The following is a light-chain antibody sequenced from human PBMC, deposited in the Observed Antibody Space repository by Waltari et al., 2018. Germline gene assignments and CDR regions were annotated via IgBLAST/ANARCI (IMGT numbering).Light chain of an antibody. CDR3: SSYTSSSTLGV. J-gene: IGLJ2*01. CDR1: RSAVAAYNY. Sequence: QSALPQPASVSGSPGQSITISCPGTRSAVAAYNYVSWYQQHPGKAPKLMIYEVSNRPSGVSNRFSGSKSGNTASLTISGLQAEDEADYYCSSYTSSSTLGVFGGGTKLTVL. V-gene: IGLV2-14*01. CDR2: EVS.